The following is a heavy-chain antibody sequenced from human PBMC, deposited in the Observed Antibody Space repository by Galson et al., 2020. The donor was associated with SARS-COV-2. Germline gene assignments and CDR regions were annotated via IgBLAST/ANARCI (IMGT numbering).Heavy chain of an antibody. V-gene: IGHV3-30*02. Sequence: GGSLRLSCTASGFTFSYYGLHWVRQAPGKGLEWVAYISYDGNEFYADSVRGRFTISRDSSRNMLYLQMNSLRIEDTAMYYCAKEGDGGFLQYNKCFDFWGQGTQVSVSS. CDR1: GFTFSYYG. CDR2: ISYDGNE. J-gene: IGHJ5*01. CDR3: AKEGDGGFLQYNKCFDF. D-gene: IGHD3-3*01.